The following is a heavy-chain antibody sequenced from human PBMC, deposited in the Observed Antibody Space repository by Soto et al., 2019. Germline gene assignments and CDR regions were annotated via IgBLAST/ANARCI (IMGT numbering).Heavy chain of an antibody. V-gene: IGHV4-61*01. CDR3: ARDQYDFRSGSYYYAMEV. Sequence: SETLSLTCPVSGCSVSSESHYWSWIRQTPGKGLEWIGYIYYTGSTNYNPSLKGRVTMSVDTSRDQVSLRLRSVTRADTAVYYYARDQYDFRSGSYYYAMEVWGQGTKVTVSS. J-gene: IGHJ6*02. CDR1: GCSVSSESHY. D-gene: IGHD3-3*01. CDR2: IYYTGST.